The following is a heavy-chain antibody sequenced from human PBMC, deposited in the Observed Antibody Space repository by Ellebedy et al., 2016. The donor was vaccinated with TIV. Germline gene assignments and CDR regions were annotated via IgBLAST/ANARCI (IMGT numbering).Heavy chain of an antibody. J-gene: IGHJ4*02. Sequence: GESLKISCAASGFTFSSYGMHWVRQAPGKGLEWVAVISYDGSNKYYADSVKGRFTISRDNSKNTLYLQMNSLRAEDTAVYYCALVVVGSDYWGQGTLVTVSS. CDR2: ISYDGSNK. V-gene: IGHV3-30*03. CDR3: ALVVVGSDY. D-gene: IGHD2-15*01. CDR1: GFTFSSYG.